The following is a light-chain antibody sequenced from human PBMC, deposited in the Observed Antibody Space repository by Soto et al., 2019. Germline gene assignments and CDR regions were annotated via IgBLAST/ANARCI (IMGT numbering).Light chain of an antibody. V-gene: IGLV2-14*03. CDR2: DVN. CDR1: SSDVGSYDY. J-gene: IGLJ1*01. CDR3: SSYAGSNNYD. Sequence: QSVLTQPASVSGSPGQSITFSCTGTSSDVGSYDYVSWHQQHPGKAPKLIIYDVNNRPSGVPSLFSGSKSGNTASLTVSGLQAEDEADHYRSSYAGSNNYDFGSGTKVT.